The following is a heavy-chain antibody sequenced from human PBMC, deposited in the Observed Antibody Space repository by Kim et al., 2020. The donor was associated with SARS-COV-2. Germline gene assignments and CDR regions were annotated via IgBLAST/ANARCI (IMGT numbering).Heavy chain of an antibody. J-gene: IGHJ4*02. V-gene: IGHV3-30*18. CDR1: GFTFSSYG. D-gene: IGHD3-22*01. CDR3: AKEERLTMIVVVQGYFDY. Sequence: GGSLRLSCAASGFTFSSYGMHWVRQAPGKGLEWVADISYGGSNKYYADSVKGRFTISRDNSKNTLYLQMNSLRAEDTAVYYCAKEERLTMIVVVQGYFDYWGQGTLVTVSS. CDR2: ISYGGSNK.